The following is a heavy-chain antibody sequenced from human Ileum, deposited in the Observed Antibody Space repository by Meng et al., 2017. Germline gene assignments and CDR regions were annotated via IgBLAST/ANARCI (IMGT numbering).Heavy chain of an antibody. CDR2: IRRKTDATTT. V-gene: IGHV3-15*01. CDR3: TAEDPQYYFDY. J-gene: IGHJ4*02. CDR1: GFTFSNAW. Sequence: EVQLVESGGGLVKPGGSLRIYCAASGFTFSNAWLNWVRQAPGKGLEWIARIRRKTDATTTDYVAPVKGRFTISRDDSENTLFLQMNSLKTEDTAVYYCTAEDPQYYFDYWGQGTLVTVSS.